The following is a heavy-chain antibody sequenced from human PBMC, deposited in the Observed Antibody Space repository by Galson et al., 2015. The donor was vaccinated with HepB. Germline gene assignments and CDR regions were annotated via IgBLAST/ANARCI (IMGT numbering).Heavy chain of an antibody. CDR3: ARVSDGFSYYYYYMDV. D-gene: IGHD3/OR15-3a*01. Sequence: SLRLSCAASGFTFSSYAMHWVRQAPGKGLEWVAVISYDGSNKYYADSVKGRFTISRDNSKNTLYLQMNSLRAEDTAVYYCARVSDGFSYYYYYMDVWGKGTTVTVSS. CDR1: GFTFSSYA. CDR2: ISYDGSNK. V-gene: IGHV3-30-3*01. J-gene: IGHJ6*03.